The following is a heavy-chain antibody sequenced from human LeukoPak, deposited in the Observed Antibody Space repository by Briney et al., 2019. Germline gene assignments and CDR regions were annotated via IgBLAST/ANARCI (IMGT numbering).Heavy chain of an antibody. J-gene: IGHJ4*02. CDR3: ARLWGDATIFDL. CDR1: GFTFRSYP. V-gene: IGHV3-30-3*01. D-gene: IGHD5-12*01. Sequence: GGSLRLSCAASGFTFRSYPMHWVRQAPGKGLEWVAVISYDGNNQYYAESVKGRFTVSRDNAEKSLYLQTNSLRAEDTAIYYCARLWGDATIFDLWGQGTLVTVSS. CDR2: ISYDGNNQ.